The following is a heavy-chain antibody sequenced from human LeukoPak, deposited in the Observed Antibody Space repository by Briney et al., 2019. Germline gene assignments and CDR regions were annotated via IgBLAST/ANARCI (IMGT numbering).Heavy chain of an antibody. D-gene: IGHD3-10*01. CDR2: ISSSSSYI. V-gene: IGHV3-21*01. J-gene: IGHJ6*02. Sequence: GGSLRLSCAVSGFTFSSYSMDWVRQASGKGLEWVSSISSSSSYIYYADSVKGRFTISRDNAKNSLYLQMNSLRAGDTAVYYCARRGHYYYGMDVWGQGTTVTVSS. CDR3: ARRGHYYYGMDV. CDR1: GFTFSSYS.